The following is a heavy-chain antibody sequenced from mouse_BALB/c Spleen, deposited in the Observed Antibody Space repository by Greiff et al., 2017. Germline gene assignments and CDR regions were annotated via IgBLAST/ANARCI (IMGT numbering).Heavy chain of an antibody. Sequence: VQLKESGPELVKPGASVKISCKASGYTFTDYNMHWVKTSHGKSLEWIGYIYPYNGGTGYSQKFKSEATLTVDNSSSTAYMELRSLTSEDSAVYYCARNGYSWDFDVWGAGTTVTVSS. CDR2: IYPYNGGT. CDR1: GYTFTDYN. V-gene: IGHV1S29*02. CDR3: ARNGYSWDFDV. D-gene: IGHD2-3*01. J-gene: IGHJ1*01.